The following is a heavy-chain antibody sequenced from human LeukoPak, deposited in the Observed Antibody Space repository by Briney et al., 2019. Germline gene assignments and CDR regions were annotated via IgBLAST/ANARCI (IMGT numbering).Heavy chain of an antibody. D-gene: IGHD3-10*01. Sequence: ASVNVSCKASGYTSTGDYMGWVRQAPGQGLEWIGWINPNSRGTNYAQKFQGRVTMTRDTSISTAYVGLSRLRSDDTAPPTCRSSSSTMVRAVIPWAYYFDYWGQGTLVTVSS. CDR1: GYTSTGDY. V-gene: IGHV1-2*02. J-gene: IGHJ4*02. CDR2: INPNSRGT. CDR3: RSSSSTMVRAVIPWAYYFDY.